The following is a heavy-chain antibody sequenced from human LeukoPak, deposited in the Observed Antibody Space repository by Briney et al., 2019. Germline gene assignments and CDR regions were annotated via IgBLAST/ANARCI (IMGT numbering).Heavy chain of an antibody. V-gene: IGHV3-30*02. CDR2: IRYDGSNK. D-gene: IGHD5-12*01. CDR3: AKVRGLYSGPPAY. J-gene: IGHJ4*02. CDR1: GVTFSSYG. Sequence: GGSLRLSCAASGVTFSSYGMHWVRQAPGKGLEWVAFIRYDGSNKYYADSVKGRFTISRDNSKNTLYLQMNSLRAEDTAVYYCAKVRGLYSGPPAYWGQGTLVTVSS.